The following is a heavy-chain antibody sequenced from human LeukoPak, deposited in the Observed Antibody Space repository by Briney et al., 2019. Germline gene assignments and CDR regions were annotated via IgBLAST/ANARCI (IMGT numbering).Heavy chain of an antibody. CDR2: ISTTSSSSYI. V-gene: IGHV3-21*01. CDR3: ARVMAGYSYMDV. Sequence: GGSLRLSCAASEFTFSRYAMNWVRQAPGKGLEWVSSISTTSSSSYIHYADSMKGRFTISRDNAKSSLYLQMNSLRAEDTAVYYCARVMAGYSYMDVWGKGTTVTVSS. CDR1: EFTFSRYA. D-gene: IGHD3-10*01. J-gene: IGHJ6*03.